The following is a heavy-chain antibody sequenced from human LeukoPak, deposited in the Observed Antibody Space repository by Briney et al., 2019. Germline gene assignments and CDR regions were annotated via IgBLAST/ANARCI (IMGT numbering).Heavy chain of an antibody. D-gene: IGHD1-26*01. CDR2: IYYSGST. Sequence: SETLSLTCTVSGGSISSYYWSWIRQPPGKGREWSGYIYYSGSTNYNPSLTSRVTISVDTSKNQFSLKLSSVTAADTAVYYCARAEWELLTGFDYWGQGTLVTVSS. CDR3: ARAEWELLTGFDY. J-gene: IGHJ4*02. V-gene: IGHV4-59*01. CDR1: GGSISSYY.